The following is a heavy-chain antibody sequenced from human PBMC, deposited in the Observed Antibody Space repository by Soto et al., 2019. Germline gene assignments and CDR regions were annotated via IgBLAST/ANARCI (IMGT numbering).Heavy chain of an antibody. CDR3: ARLGQLDF. Sequence: PGGSLRLSCEASGFIFSDYYMAWIRQAPGKGLEWVSYISGSGDTIYYADSVKGRFTISRDSAKDSLYLQMNTLRDEDTAIYYCARLGQLDFWGQGTVVTVSS. V-gene: IGHV3-11*01. CDR2: ISGSGDTI. CDR1: GFIFSDYY. J-gene: IGHJ4*02. D-gene: IGHD3-10*01.